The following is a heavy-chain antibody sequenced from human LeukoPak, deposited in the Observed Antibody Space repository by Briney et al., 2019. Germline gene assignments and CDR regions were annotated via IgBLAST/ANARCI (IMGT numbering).Heavy chain of an antibody. CDR1: GFTFSSYA. CDR3: ARPSSGYYGMDWFDP. V-gene: IGHV3-30-3*01. D-gene: IGHD3-22*01. Sequence: GGSLRLSCAASGFTFSSYAMHWVRQAPGKGLEWVAVISYDGSNKYYADSVKGRFTISRDNSKNTLYLQMNSLRAEDTAVYYCARPSSGYYGMDWFDPWGQGTLVTVSS. CDR2: ISYDGSNK. J-gene: IGHJ5*02.